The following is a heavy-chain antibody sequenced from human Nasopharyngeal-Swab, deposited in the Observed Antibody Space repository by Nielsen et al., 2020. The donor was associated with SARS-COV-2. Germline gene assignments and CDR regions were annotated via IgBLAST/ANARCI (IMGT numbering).Heavy chain of an antibody. V-gene: IGHV4-30-4*08. CDR2: IYYSGST. CDR1: GGPISSGDYY. CDR3: ARVPKLPNLNYYYYYMDV. J-gene: IGHJ6*03. D-gene: IGHD1-7*01. Sequence: SGTLSLTCTVSGGPISSGDYYWSWIRQPPGKGLEWIGYIYYSGSTYYNPSLKSRVTISVDTSKNQFSLKLSSVTAADTAVYYCARVPKLPNLNYYYYYMDVWGKGTTVTVSS.